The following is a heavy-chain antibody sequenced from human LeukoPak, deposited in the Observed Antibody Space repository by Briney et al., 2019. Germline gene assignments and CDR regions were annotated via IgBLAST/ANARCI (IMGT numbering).Heavy chain of an antibody. Sequence: SETLSLTCTVSGGSISSGSYYWSWIRQPAGKGLEWIGRIYTSGSTNYNPSLKSRVTISVDTSKNQFSLKLSSVTAADTAVYYCARGVAALHASDIWGQGTMVTVSS. CDR3: ARGVAALHASDI. D-gene: IGHD6-6*01. V-gene: IGHV4-61*02. CDR1: GGSISSGSYY. CDR2: IYTSGST. J-gene: IGHJ3*02.